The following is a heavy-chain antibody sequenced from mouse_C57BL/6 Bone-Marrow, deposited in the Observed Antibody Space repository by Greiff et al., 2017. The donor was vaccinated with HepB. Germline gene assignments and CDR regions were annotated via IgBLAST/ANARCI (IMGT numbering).Heavy chain of an antibody. CDR3: ARGILYDYDAWFAD. D-gene: IGHD2-4*01. CDR1: GYTFTSYW. Sequence: QVQLQQPGAELVKPGASVKLSCKASGYTFTSYWMHWVKQRPGQGLEWIGMIHPNSGSTNYNEKFKSKATLTVDKSSSTAYMQLSSLTSEDSAVYYCARGILYDYDAWFADWGQGTLVTVSA. V-gene: IGHV1-64*01. CDR2: IHPNSGST. J-gene: IGHJ3*01.